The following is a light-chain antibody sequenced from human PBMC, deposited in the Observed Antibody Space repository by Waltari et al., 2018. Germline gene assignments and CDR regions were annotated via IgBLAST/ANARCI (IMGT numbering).Light chain of an antibody. J-gene: IGLJ1*01. Sequence: QSLLTQPPSASGTPGQRCTISRSGSPHTLGVHVVNGYQHFPGTAPILLIFTNDQRPSGVPDRFSGSKSDTSASLAISGLQSEDEADYYCAVWDDNLSGVVFGAGTKVAVL. CDR1: PHTLGVHV. CDR3: AVWDDNLSGVV. CDR2: TND. V-gene: IGLV1-44*01.